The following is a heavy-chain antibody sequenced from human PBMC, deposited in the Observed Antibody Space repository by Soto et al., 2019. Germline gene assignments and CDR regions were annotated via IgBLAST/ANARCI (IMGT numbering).Heavy chain of an antibody. D-gene: IGHD3-3*01. CDR1: GFTFTSSA. J-gene: IGHJ5*02. V-gene: IGHV1-58*02. Sequence: GASVKVSCKASGFTFTSSAMQWVRQARGQRLEWIGWIVVGSGNTNYAQKFQERVTITRDMSTSTAYMELSSLRSEDTAVYYCAADPYYDFWSQTGQNWFEPWGQGTRVTVSS. CDR2: IVVGSGNT. CDR3: AADPYYDFWSQTGQNWFEP.